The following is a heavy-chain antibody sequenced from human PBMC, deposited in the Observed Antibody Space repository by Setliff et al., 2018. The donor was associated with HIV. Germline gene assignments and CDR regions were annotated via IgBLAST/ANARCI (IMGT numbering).Heavy chain of an antibody. Sequence: SETLSLTCAVSAYSISSGYYWGWIRQPPGKGLEWIGSIYHSGSTYYNPSLMSRVTISVDTSKNQFSLKLRSVTAADTAVYYCARGRLYSGPHFWGQGTLVTVS. V-gene: IGHV4-38-2*01. J-gene: IGHJ4*02. CDR2: IYHSGST. CDR3: ARGRLYSGPHF. D-gene: IGHD5-12*01. CDR1: AYSISSGYY.